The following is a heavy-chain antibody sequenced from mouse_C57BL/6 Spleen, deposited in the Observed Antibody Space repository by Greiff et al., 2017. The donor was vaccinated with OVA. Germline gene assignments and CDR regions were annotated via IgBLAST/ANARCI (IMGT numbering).Heavy chain of an antibody. CDR1: GYTFTDYN. J-gene: IGHJ4*01. D-gene: IGHD1-1*01. Sequence: EVKLQESGPELVKPGASVKIPCKASGYTFTDYNMDWVKQSHGKSLEWIGDINPNNGGTIYNQKFKGKATLTVDKSSSTAYMELRSLTSEDTAVYYCARRIYYYPYYYAMDYWGQGTSVTVSS. V-gene: IGHV1-18*01. CDR2: INPNNGGT. CDR3: ARRIYYYPYYYAMDY.